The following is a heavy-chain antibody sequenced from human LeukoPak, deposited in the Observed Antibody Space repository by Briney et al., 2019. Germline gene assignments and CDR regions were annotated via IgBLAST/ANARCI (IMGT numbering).Heavy chain of an antibody. CDR1: GFTVSSNY. D-gene: IGHD5-12*01. V-gene: IGHV3-66*01. CDR3: AAGVVATTNFDY. J-gene: IGHJ4*02. CDR2: IYSGGST. Sequence: GGSLRLSCAASGFTVSSNYMSWVRQAPGKGLEWVSVIYSGGSTYYADSVKGRFTISRDNSKNTLYLQMNSLRAEDTAVYYCAAGVVATTNFDYWGQGHLATVSS.